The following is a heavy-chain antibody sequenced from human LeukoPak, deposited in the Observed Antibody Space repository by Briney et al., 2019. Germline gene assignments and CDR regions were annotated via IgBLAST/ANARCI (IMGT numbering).Heavy chain of an antibody. CDR3: ASGFNYDSSAYYRDY. CDR1: GYTFTSYY. CDR2: INPGGGST. V-gene: IGHV1-46*01. D-gene: IGHD3-22*01. Sequence: ASVKVPCKASGYTFTSYYMHWVRQAPGQGLEWMGIINPGGGSTSYAQKFQGRVTMTRDTSTSTVYMELSSLRSEDTAVYYCASGFNYDSSAYYRDYWGQGTLVTVSS. J-gene: IGHJ4*02.